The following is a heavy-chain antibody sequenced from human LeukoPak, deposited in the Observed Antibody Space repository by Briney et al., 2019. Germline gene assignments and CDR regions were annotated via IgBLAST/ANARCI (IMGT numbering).Heavy chain of an antibody. CDR3: ARVPGIEVDY. CDR2: IYYSGST. V-gene: IGHV4-4*02. Sequence: KTSETLSLTCAVSGGSISNNSWWSWVRQPPGKGLEWIGSIYYSGSTYYNPSLKSRVTISVDTSKNQFSLKLSSVTAADTAVYYCARVPGIEVDYWGQGTLVTVSS. CDR1: GGSISNNSW. J-gene: IGHJ4*02.